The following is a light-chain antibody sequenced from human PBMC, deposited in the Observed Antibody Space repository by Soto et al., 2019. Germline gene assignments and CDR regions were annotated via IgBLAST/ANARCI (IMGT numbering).Light chain of an antibody. V-gene: IGKV1-39*01. CDR2: GAS. CDR1: QSISNY. J-gene: IGKJ2*01. Sequence: DIQMTHSPPSLSASVGARVTITCRASQSISNYLNWYQQKPGKAPKLLIYGASSLESGVPSRFSGSGSGTDFTLTIASLQPEDFGTYYCQQYYSTPYTFGQGTKLDIK. CDR3: QQYYSTPYT.